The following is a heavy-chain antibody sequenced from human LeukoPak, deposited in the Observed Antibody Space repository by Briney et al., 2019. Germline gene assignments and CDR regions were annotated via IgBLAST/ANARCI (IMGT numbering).Heavy chain of an antibody. V-gene: IGHV4-59*01. Sequence: SETLSLTCTVSGGSISSYYWSRIRQPPGKGLEWIGYTYYSGSTIYNPSLRSRVTILGDTSKNQFSLRLSSVTAADTAVYYCARGDSSGWLYFDYWGQGTLVTVSS. CDR1: GGSISSYY. CDR2: TYYSGST. CDR3: ARGDSSGWLYFDY. J-gene: IGHJ4*02. D-gene: IGHD6-19*01.